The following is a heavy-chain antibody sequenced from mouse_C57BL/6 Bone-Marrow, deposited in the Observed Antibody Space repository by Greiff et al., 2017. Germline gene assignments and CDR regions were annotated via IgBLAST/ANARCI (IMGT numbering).Heavy chain of an antibody. CDR2: ISDGGSYT. V-gene: IGHV5-4*01. CDR1: GFTFSSYA. Sequence: EVQLQESGGGLVKPGGSLKLSCAASGFTFSSYAMSWVRQTPEKRLEWVATISDGGSYTYYPDNVKGRFTISRDNAKNNLYLQMSHLKSEDTAMYYCASGTAQALWGQGTTLTVSS. J-gene: IGHJ2*01. D-gene: IGHD3-2*02. CDR3: ASGTAQAL.